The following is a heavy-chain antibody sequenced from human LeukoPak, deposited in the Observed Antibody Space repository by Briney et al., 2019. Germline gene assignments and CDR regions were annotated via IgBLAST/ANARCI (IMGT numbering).Heavy chain of an antibody. CDR2: IKQDGSEE. V-gene: IGHV3-7*01. J-gene: IGHJ4*02. CDR3: ARVEFYGSQLQDY. D-gene: IGHD6-19*01. Sequence: GGSLRLPCAASGFPFSSYWMSWVRQAPGRGLEWVPNIKQDGSEEYYVDSVKGRFTISRDNAKNSLYLQMNSLRAEDTAVYYCARVEFYGSQLQDYWGQGILVTVSS. CDR1: GFPFSSYW.